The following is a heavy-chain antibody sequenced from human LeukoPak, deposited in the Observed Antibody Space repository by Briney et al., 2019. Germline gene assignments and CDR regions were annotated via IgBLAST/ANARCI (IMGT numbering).Heavy chain of an antibody. CDR2: ISSSSSYI. D-gene: IGHD1-14*01. J-gene: IGHJ4*02. CDR3: ARVTNRPDY. V-gene: IGHV3-21*01. CDR1: GFTFSSYS. Sequence: PGGSLRLSCAASGFTFSSYSMNWVRQAPGKGLEWVSSISSSSSYISYADSVKGRFTISRDNAKNSLYLQMNSLRAEDTAVYYCARVTNRPDYWGQGTLVTVSS.